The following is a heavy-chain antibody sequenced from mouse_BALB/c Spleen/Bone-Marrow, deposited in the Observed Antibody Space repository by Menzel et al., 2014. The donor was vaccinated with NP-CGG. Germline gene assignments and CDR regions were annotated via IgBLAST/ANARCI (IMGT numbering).Heavy chain of an antibody. V-gene: IGHV1-80*01. Sequence: VQLQQSGAELVRPGSSVKISCKASGYAFSVYWMNWVKQRPGQGLEWIGQIYPGDGDTNYNGKFKGRATLTADKSSNTAYMQLSMLTSEGVEVYFWERGGISVAYWGKGPTTKVPS. CDR2: IYPGDGDT. CDR1: GYAFSVYW. J-gene: IGHJ2*01. CDR3: ERGGISVAY.